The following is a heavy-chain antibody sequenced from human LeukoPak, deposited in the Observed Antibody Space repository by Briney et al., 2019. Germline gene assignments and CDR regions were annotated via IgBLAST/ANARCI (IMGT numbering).Heavy chain of an antibody. J-gene: IGHJ5*02. D-gene: IGHD5-12*01. V-gene: IGHV3-48*03. CDR2: ITASSTTI. Sequence: GGSLRLSCAASGFSFSNYEMNWVRQAPGKGLEWISYITASSTTIYYVDSVKGRFTISRDNAKNSLYLQMNGLRGEDTAVYYCAKGPGARGHFNWFDPWGQGTLVTVSS. CDR1: GFSFSNYE. CDR3: AKGPGARGHFNWFDP.